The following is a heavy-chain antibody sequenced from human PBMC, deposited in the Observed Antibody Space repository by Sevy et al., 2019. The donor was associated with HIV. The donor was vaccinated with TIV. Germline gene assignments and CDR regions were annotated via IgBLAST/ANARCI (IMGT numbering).Heavy chain of an antibody. CDR3: AKQPLAVAAAYYFDY. D-gene: IGHD6-19*01. Sequence: GGSLRLSCAASGFTFSSYAMSWVRQAPGKGLEWVSAISGSGGSTYYADSVKGRFTISRDKSKNTLYLQMNSLRAEDTAVYYCAKQPLAVAAAYYFDYWGQGTLVTVSS. CDR1: GFTFSSYA. CDR2: ISGSGGST. V-gene: IGHV3-23*01. J-gene: IGHJ4*02.